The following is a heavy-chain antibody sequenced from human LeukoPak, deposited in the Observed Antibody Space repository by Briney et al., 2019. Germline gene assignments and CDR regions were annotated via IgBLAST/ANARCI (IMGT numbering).Heavy chain of an antibody. CDR3: ATFPPNPTTVDHDY. V-gene: IGHV1-18*01. D-gene: IGHD4-23*01. J-gene: IGHJ4*02. CDR2: ISPYNGDT. Sequence: GASVKVSCKASGYTFTSYGISWVRQAPGQGLEWMGWISPYNGDTNYAQKLQGRVTMTTDTSTSTAYMELRSLRSDDTAVYYCATFPPNPTTVDHDYWGQGTLVTVS. CDR1: GYTFTSYG.